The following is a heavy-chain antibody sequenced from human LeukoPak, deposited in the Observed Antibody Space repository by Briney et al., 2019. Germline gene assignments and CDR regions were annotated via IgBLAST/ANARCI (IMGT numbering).Heavy chain of an antibody. J-gene: IGHJ3*02. CDR1: GGSISSSSYY. CDR3: ARDGAYYDILTGYYMGDAFDI. V-gene: IGHV4-39*02. CDR2: IYYSGST. D-gene: IGHD3-9*01. Sequence: SETVSLTCTVSGGSISSSSYYWGWIRQPPGKGLEWIGSIYYSGSTYYNPSLKSRVTISVDTSKNQFSLKLSSVTAADTAVYYCARDGAYYDILTGYYMGDAFDIWGQGTMVTVSS.